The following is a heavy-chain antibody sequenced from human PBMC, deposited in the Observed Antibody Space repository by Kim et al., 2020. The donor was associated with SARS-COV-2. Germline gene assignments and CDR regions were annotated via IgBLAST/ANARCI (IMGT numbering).Heavy chain of an antibody. CDR3: ARGVDYYDSSYAFDI. V-gene: IGHV3-21*01. Sequence: GGSLRLSCAASGFTFSSYSMNWVRQAPGKGLEWVSSISSSSSYIYYADSVKGRFTISRDNAKNSLYLQMNSLRAEDTAVYYCARGVDYYDSSYAFDIWGQGTMVTVSS. CDR1: GFTFSSYS. J-gene: IGHJ3*02. D-gene: IGHD3-22*01. CDR2: ISSSSSYI.